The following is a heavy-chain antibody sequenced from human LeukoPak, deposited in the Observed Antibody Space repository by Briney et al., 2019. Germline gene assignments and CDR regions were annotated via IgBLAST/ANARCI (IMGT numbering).Heavy chain of an antibody. CDR2: ISGSGGST. CDR1: GFTFSSYA. Sequence: GGSLRLSCAASGFTFSSYAMSWVRQAPGKGLEWASAISGSGGSTYYADSVKGRFTISRDNSKNTLYLQMNSLRAEDPAVYYCAKVPIFGVVTKGYYFDYWGQGTLVTVSS. V-gene: IGHV3-23*01. CDR3: AKVPIFGVVTKGYYFDY. D-gene: IGHD3-3*01. J-gene: IGHJ4*02.